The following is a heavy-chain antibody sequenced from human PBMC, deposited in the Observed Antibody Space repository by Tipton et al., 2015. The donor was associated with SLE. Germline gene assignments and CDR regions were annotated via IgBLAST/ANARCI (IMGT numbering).Heavy chain of an antibody. Sequence: TLSLTCTVSGGSISSYYWSWIRQPPGKGLKWIGYIYYSGSTNYNPSLKSRVTISVDTSKNQFSLKLSSVTAADTAVYYCAGGEWAFDPWGQGTLVTVSS. D-gene: IGHD2-8*01. CDR3: AGGEWAFDP. CDR1: GGSISSYY. J-gene: IGHJ5*02. CDR2: IYYSGST. V-gene: IGHV4-59*01.